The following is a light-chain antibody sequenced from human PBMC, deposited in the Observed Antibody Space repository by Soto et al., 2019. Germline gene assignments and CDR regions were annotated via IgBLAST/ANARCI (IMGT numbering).Light chain of an antibody. J-gene: IGKJ1*01. CDR3: QQYNSYWT. CDR1: QSISSW. V-gene: IGKV1-5*03. Sequence: DIQMTQSPSTLSASVGDRVTITCRASQSISSWLAWYQQKPGKAPKLLIYKASSLESGVPSRFSGSGSGTDFTPTSSSLQPDDFATYYCQQYNSYWTFGQGTKVEIK. CDR2: KAS.